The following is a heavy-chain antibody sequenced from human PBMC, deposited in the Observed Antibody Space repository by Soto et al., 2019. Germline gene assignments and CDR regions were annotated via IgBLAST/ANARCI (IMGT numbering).Heavy chain of an antibody. D-gene: IGHD4-17*01. V-gene: IGHV4-59*08. J-gene: IGHJ4*02. CDR3: ARRKDGESTIDY. CDR1: GGSISSYY. Sequence: QVQLQESGPGLVKPSETLSLTCTVSGGSISSYYWSWIRQPPGKGLEWIGYIYYSGSTNYNPSLKSRVTISVDTSKNQFYMKLSSVTAADTAVYYCARRKDGESTIDYWGQGTLVTVSS. CDR2: IYYSGST.